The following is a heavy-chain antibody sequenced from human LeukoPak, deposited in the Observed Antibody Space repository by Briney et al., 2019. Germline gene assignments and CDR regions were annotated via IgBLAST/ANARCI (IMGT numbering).Heavy chain of an antibody. Sequence: GGSLRLSCAASGFTFSSYDMSWVGQAPSKGLEWVSGISGTGGSTYNADSVKGRFTVSRDKSKNTLYLQMNSLRAEDTAVYYCARAPGLLTVDYWGQGTLVTVSS. CDR2: ISGTGGST. CDR3: ARAPGLLTVDY. V-gene: IGHV3-23*01. CDR1: GFTFSSYD. J-gene: IGHJ4*02. D-gene: IGHD2-15*01.